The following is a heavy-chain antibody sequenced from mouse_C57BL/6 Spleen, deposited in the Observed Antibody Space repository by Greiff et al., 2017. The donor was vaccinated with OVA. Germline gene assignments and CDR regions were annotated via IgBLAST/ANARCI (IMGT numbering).Heavy chain of an antibody. Sequence: EVTLVESEGGLVQPGSSMKLSCTASGFTFSDYYMAWVRQVPEKGLEWVANIYYDGSSSYYLDSLKSRFIISRDNATNILYLQKSSLKAEDTATDYCAREGLPRKYFDVWGTGTTVTVSS. J-gene: IGHJ1*03. V-gene: IGHV5-16*01. CDR1: GFTFSDYY. CDR3: AREGLPRKYFDV. D-gene: IGHD2-10*01. CDR2: IYYDGSSS.